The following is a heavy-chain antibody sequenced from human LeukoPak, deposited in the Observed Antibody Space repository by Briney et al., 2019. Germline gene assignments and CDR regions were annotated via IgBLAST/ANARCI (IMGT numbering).Heavy chain of an antibody. V-gene: IGHV1-2*02. J-gene: IGHJ4*02. CDR3: ARVSDGPYYFDY. CDR2: INPNSGGT. CDR1: GYTFTGYY. Sequence: ASVKVSCKASGYTFTGYYMHWVRQAPGQGADWMGWINPNSGGTNYAQKFQGRVTMTRDTSISTAYMELSRLRSDDTAVYYCARVSDGPYYFDYWGQGTLVTVSS.